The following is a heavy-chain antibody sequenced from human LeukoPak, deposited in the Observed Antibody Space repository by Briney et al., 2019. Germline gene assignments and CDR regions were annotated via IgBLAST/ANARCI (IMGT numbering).Heavy chain of an antibody. J-gene: IGHJ4*02. V-gene: IGHV3-23*01. CDR2: ISGSDGST. CDR1: GFTFSSYA. Sequence: GGSLRLSCAAFGFTFSSYAVTWVRQAPGKGLEWVSSISGSDGSTYLADSVKGRFTISRDNSKNTLYLQMNSLRADDTAVYYCSKGGWEPIDCWGQGTLVTVSS. CDR3: SKGGWEPIDC. D-gene: IGHD1-26*01.